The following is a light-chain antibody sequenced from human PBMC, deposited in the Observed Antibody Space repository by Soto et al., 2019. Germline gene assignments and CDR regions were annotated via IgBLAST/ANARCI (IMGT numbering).Light chain of an antibody. Sequence: QSALTQPASVSGSPGQSITISCSGTSSDVGFYNYVSWFQQYPGKAPKLMIYEVSHRPSGISDRFSGSKSGNTASLTISGLQVEDEADYYCSSYATSSPYVFGPGTKVTVL. CDR3: SSYATSSPYV. V-gene: IGLV2-14*01. J-gene: IGLJ1*01. CDR2: EVS. CDR1: SSDVGFYNY.